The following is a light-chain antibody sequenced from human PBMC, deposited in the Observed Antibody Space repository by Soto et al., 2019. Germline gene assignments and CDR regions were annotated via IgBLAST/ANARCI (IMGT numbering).Light chain of an antibody. CDR3: NSYAGRNNV. Sequence: QSVLTQPPSASGSPGQSVTISCTGSSSDVGGYKYVSWYQQHPGKAPKLMIYEVSKRPSGVPDRFSGSKSGNTASLTVSGLQAEDEADYYCNSYAGRNNVFGTGTKVTVL. J-gene: IGLJ1*01. CDR1: SSDVGGYKY. V-gene: IGLV2-8*01. CDR2: EVS.